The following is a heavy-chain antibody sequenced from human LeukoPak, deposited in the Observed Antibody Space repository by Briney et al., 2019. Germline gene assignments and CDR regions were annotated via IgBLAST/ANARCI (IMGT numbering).Heavy chain of an antibody. J-gene: IGHJ5*01. Sequence: SVKVSCKASGGTFSSYAISWVRQAPGQGLEWMGGIIPIFGTANYAQKFQGRVTITADESTSTAYMELSSLRSEDTAVYYCAREYAPGYCSSTSCYRGVNWFDSWGQGTLVTVSS. CDR1: GGTFSSYA. D-gene: IGHD2-2*02. V-gene: IGHV1-69*13. CDR2: IIPIFGTA. CDR3: AREYAPGYCSSTSCYRGVNWFDS.